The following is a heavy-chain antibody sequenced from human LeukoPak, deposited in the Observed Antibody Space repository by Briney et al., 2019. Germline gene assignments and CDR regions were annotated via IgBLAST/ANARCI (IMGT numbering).Heavy chain of an antibody. CDR1: GYTFTNNG. CDR2: ISAYNGNR. D-gene: IGHD5-12*01. J-gene: IGHJ4*02. Sequence: ASVKVSCKASGYTFTNNGISWVRQAPGQGLEWMGWISAYNGNRNYAQKLQGRVTMTTDTSTSTAYMELRSLRSDDTAVYYCARQRGDGYGVFFDYWGQGTLVTVSS. CDR3: ARQRGDGYGVFFDY. V-gene: IGHV1-18*01.